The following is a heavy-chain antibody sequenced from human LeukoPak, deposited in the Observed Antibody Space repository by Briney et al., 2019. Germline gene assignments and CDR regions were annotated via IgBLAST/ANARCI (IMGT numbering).Heavy chain of an antibody. CDR1: GFTFSSYA. V-gene: IGHV3-23*01. D-gene: IGHD3/OR15-3a*01. CDR2: ISGSSGST. J-gene: IGHJ1*01. Sequence: GGSLRLSCAASGFTFSSYAMNWIRQAPGKGLEWVSAISGSSGSTYYADSVKGRFTISRDNSKNTLYLQMNSLRAEDTAIYYWSMEVSRGGLDNIYNCGQGTLVTVSS. CDR3: SMEVSRGGLDNIYN.